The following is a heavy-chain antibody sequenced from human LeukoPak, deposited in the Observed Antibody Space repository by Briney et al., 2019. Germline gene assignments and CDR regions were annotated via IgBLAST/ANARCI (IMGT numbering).Heavy chain of an antibody. V-gene: IGHV3-30-3*01. CDR2: ISYDGSNK. CDR3: ARDFPPSRQHYYYYGMDV. J-gene: IGHJ6*02. D-gene: IGHD2-2*01. Sequence: GGSLRLSCAASGFTFSSYAMHWVRQAPGKGLEWVAVISYDGSNKYYADSVKGRFTISRDNSKNTLYLQMNSLRAEDTAVYYCARDFPPSRQHYYYYGMDVWGQGTTVTVSS. CDR1: GFTFSSYA.